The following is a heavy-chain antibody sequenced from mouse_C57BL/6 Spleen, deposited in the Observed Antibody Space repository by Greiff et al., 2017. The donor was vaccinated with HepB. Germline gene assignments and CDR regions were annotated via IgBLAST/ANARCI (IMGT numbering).Heavy chain of an antibody. D-gene: IGHD4-1*02. CDR3: TRSTGYWYFDV. V-gene: IGHV1-15*01. CDR2: IDPETGGT. CDR1: GYTFTDYE. Sequence: VQLQQSGAELVRPGASVTLSCKASGYTFTDYEMHWVKQTPVHSLEWIGAIDPETGGTAYNQKFKGKAILTADKSSSTAYMELRSLTSEDSAVYYCTRSTGYWYFDVWGTGTTVTVSS. J-gene: IGHJ1*03.